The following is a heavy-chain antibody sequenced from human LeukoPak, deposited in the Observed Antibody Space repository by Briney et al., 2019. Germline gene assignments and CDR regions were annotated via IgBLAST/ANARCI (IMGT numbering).Heavy chain of an antibody. Sequence: PGGSLRLSCAASGFTLSSYSMSWVRQAPGKGLEWVSSITSNGIYIYYGDSVKGRFAISRDNAKNSLYLQMNSLRGEDTAVYFCARAWGSYRYSNNYFDYWGQGTLVTVSS. V-gene: IGHV3-21*04. D-gene: IGHD3-16*02. J-gene: IGHJ4*02. CDR1: GFTLSSYS. CDR2: ITSNGIYI. CDR3: ARAWGSYRYSNNYFDY.